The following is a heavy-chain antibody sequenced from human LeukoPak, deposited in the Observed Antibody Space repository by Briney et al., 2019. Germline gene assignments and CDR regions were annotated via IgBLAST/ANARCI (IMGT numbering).Heavy chain of an antibody. J-gene: IGHJ4*02. V-gene: IGHV1-46*01. Sequence: ASVKVSCKASGYAFTSYYIHWVLQAPGQGLEWMGIINPDSGSTNYAQKFRGRVTMTRHTSTSTVYMALSSLRSEDTAVYYCARDLSAGGNIIRVGYWGQGTQVTVFS. CDR2: INPDSGST. D-gene: IGHD3-10*01. CDR1: GYAFTSYY. CDR3: ARDLSAGGNIIRVGY.